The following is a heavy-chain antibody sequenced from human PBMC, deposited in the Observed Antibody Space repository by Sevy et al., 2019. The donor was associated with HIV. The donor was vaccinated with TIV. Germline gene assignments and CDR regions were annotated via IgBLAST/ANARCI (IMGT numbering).Heavy chain of an antibody. V-gene: IGHV3-7*01. D-gene: IGHD1-26*01. J-gene: IGHJ3*02. CDR3: ARERGISFIVGATTGAFDI. CDR1: GFTFSSNW. CDR2: IKQDRSEI. Sequence: GGSLRLSCAASGFTFSSNWMSWVRQAPGKGLEWVANIKQDRSEIYYVDSVKGRFTISRDNAKNSLYLQMSSLRAEDTAVYYCARERGISFIVGATTGAFDIWGQGTMVTVSS.